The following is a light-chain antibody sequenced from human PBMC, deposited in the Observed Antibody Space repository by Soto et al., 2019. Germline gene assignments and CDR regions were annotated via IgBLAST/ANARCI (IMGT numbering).Light chain of an antibody. V-gene: IGLV2-23*02. CDR3: CSFTSSNTHV. Sequence: QSALTQPASVSGSPGQSITISCTGASSDFGNYNLVSWYQQHPGKVPKLILFEVNKRPSGVSGRFSGSKSGNTASLTISGLQAEDEADYYCCSFTSSNTHVF. J-gene: IGLJ1*01. CDR1: SSDFGNYNL. CDR2: EVN.